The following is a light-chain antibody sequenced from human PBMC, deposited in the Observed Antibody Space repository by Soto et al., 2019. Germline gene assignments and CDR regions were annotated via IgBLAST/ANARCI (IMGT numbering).Light chain of an antibody. CDR3: SSYASSSATVV. J-gene: IGLJ2*01. CDR2: DGS. V-gene: IGLV2-14*01. Sequence: QSALTQPAAVSGSPGQLFTISCTGTSIDVGGYNYVSWYQQHPGKAPKLMIYDGSNRPSGVSNRFSGSKSGNTASLTISGLQAEVEADYYCSSYASSSATVVFGGGTQLTVL. CDR1: SIDVGGYNY.